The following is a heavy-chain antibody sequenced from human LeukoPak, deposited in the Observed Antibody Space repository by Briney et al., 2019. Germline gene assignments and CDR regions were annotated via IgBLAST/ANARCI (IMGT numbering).Heavy chain of an antibody. CDR3: ARGLYYYDSSGYYYVDYYYYMDV. CDR1: GGSISRSNYY. V-gene: IGHV4-39*07. J-gene: IGHJ6*03. CDR2: IYYSGST. D-gene: IGHD3-22*01. Sequence: SETLSLTCTVSGGSISRSNYYWGWIRQPPGKGLEWIGSIYYSGSTYYNPSLKSRVTISVDTSKNQFSLKLSSVTAADTAVYYCARGLYYYDSSGYYYVDYYYYMDVWGKGTTVTVSS.